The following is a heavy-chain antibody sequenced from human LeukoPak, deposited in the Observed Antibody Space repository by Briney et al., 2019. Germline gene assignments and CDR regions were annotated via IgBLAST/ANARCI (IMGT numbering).Heavy chain of an antibody. J-gene: IGHJ4*02. V-gene: IGHV4-34*01. D-gene: IGHD2/OR15-2a*01. Sequence: SDTLSLTCAFYGGAVGGYYGSWIHQPPGKVLESIGEINHIGITNDNPSLKSRVPISVDPSQNQFSLKLSSVTAADTAVYYCARGFTDRSMRGIFDYWGQGTLVTVSS. CDR1: GGAVGGYY. CDR3: ARGFTDRSMRGIFDY. CDR2: INHIGIT.